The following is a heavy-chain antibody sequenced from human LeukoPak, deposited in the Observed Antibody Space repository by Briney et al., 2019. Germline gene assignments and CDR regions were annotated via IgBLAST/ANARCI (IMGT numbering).Heavy chain of an antibody. D-gene: IGHD1-7*01. J-gene: IGHJ5*02. V-gene: IGHV1-18*01. Sequence: ASVKVSCKASGYTFTSYGISWVRQAPGQGLEWMGWISAYNGNTNYAQKLQGRVTTTTDTSTSTAYMELRSLRSDDTAVYYCARDPWNYGEDWFDPWGQGTLVTVSS. CDR2: ISAYNGNT. CDR3: ARDPWNYGEDWFDP. CDR1: GYTFTSYG.